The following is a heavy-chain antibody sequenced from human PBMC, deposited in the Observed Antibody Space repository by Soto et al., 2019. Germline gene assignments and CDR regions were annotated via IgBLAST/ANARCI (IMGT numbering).Heavy chain of an antibody. CDR1: GFTFSSDS. V-gene: IGHV3-21*01. J-gene: IGHJ4*02. CDR2: ISSSSSYI. Sequence: PGGSLRLSCAACGFTFSSDSMNWVRQAPGKGLEWVSSISSSSSYIYYADSVKGRFTISRDNSKNSLYLQMNSLRAEDTAVYYCASDRAGRNGTFDCWGRGTLGTVSS. CDR3: ASDRAGRNGTFDC. D-gene: IGHD1-1*01.